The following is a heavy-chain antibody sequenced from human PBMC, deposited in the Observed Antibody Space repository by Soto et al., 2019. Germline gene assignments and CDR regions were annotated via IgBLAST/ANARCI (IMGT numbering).Heavy chain of an antibody. V-gene: IGHV4-31*03. J-gene: IGHJ5*02. Sequence: TLSLTCTVSCGSIISGGYYWSWIRQHPGKGMEWXGYIYXSGSTYYNQSXXSRVTISXXKSKNQLSMKLSSVTAADTAVYYCASHRITIFAWGQGTLVTVSS. CDR1: CGSIISGGYY. CDR2: IYXSGST. CDR3: ASHRITIFA. D-gene: IGHD3-3*01.